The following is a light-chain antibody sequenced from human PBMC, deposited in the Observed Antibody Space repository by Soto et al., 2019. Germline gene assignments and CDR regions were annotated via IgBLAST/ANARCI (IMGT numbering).Light chain of an antibody. Sequence: EIVMTHSPATLSVSPGAIATLSCRASQSVSSSYLAWYQQKPGQAPRLLIYGASSRATGIPDRFSGSGSGTDFTLTISRLEPEDFAVYYCQQYGSSPLTFGGVTKVDIK. CDR3: QQYGSSPLT. J-gene: IGKJ4*01. V-gene: IGKV3-20*01. CDR1: QSVSSSY. CDR2: GAS.